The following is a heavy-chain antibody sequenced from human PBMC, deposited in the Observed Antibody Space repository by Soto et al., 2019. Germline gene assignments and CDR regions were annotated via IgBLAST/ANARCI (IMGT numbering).Heavy chain of an antibody. CDR3: ARGTPSIEHCISTSCYRPKYFYGLDV. J-gene: IGHJ6*02. Sequence: PSETLSLTCTVYGGSFSGYYGSWIRQPPGKGLEWIGEINHSGSTNNNPSLRSRLTISVDTSKNQFSLKLTSVTAADTGVYYCARGTPSIEHCISTSCYRPKYFYGLDVWGQGTTVTVSS. CDR2: INHSGST. CDR1: GGSFSGYY. D-gene: IGHD2-2*01. V-gene: IGHV4-34*01.